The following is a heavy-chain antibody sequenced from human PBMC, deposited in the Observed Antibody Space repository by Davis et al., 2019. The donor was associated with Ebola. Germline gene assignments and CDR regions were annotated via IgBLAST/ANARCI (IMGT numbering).Heavy chain of an antibody. D-gene: IGHD1-14*01. V-gene: IGHV4-34*01. CDR2: INHSGST. CDR1: GGSFSGYY. J-gene: IGHJ5*02. CDR3: ARVIGSITGWFDP. Sequence: SETLSLTCAVYGGSFSGYYWSWIRQPPGKGLEWIGEINHSGSTNYNPSLQSRVPISVDTSKKQFSLKLSSVTAADTAVYYCARVIGSITGWFDPWGQGTLVTVSS.